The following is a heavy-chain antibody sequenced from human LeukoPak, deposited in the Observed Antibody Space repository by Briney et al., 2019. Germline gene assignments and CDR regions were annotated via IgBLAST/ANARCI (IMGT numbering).Heavy chain of an antibody. Sequence: PGGSLRLSCAPSGFILHVHGMEWARQAPGGGRECLVVIAVEGGVKQYADSGKGRSSLSRDNSKNTVSLQMNGLTAEDTSVSYCAREPTWGQLYIDLWG. CDR3: AREPTWGQLYIDL. D-gene: IGHD7-27*01. CDR1: GFILHVHG. V-gene: IGHV3-30*03. CDR2: IAVEGGVK. J-gene: IGHJ6*03.